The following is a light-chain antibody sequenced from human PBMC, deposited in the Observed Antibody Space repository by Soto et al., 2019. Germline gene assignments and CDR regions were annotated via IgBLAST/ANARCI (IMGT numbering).Light chain of an antibody. CDR2: EDS. CDR1: SGSIASNY. V-gene: IGLV6-57*04. CDR3: QSFDISNVV. J-gene: IGLJ2*01. Sequence: NFMLTQSHSVSESPGKTVTISCTRSSGSIASNYVQWYQQRPGSAPTPVIYEDSQRPSGVPDRFSGSIDSSSNSASLTISRLKTEDEADYYCQSFDISNVVFGGGTKVTVL.